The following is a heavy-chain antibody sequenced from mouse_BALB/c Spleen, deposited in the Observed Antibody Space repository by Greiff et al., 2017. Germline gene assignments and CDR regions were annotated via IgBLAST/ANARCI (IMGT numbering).Heavy chain of an antibody. CDR2: INSNGGST. CDR3: ARDLLGAY. Sequence: VQLKQSGGGLVQPGGSLKLSCAASGFTFSSYGMSWVRQTPDKRLELVATINSNGGSTYYPDSVKGRFTISRDNAKNTLYLQMSSLKSEDTAMYYCARDLLGAYWGQGTLVTVSA. CDR1: GFTFSSYG. J-gene: IGHJ3*01. V-gene: IGHV5-6-3*01. D-gene: IGHD6-5*01.